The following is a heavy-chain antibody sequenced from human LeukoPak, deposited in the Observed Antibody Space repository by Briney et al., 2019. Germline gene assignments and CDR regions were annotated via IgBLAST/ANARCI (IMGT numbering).Heavy chain of an antibody. CDR3: ARGGLVRGTINSLIAFDI. CDR2: MYHSGSS. Sequence: SETLSLTCTVSGYSISSGYYWGWIRQPPGKGLEWIGSMYHSGSSYYNPSLKSRVTFSVDTSKNQFSLKLSSVTPEDTALYYCARGGLVRGTINSLIAFDIWGQGIMVTVSS. V-gene: IGHV4-38-2*02. J-gene: IGHJ3*02. D-gene: IGHD3-10*02. CDR1: GYSISSGYY.